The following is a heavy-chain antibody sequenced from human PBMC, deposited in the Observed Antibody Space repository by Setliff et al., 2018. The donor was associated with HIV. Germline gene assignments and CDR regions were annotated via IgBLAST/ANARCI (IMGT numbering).Heavy chain of an antibody. V-gene: IGHV1-8*01. D-gene: IGHD2-21*01. CDR2: MNPSTGEI. CDR1: GYSFTGYD. J-gene: IGHJ4*02. CDR3: ARPSHVYGDNGPLGY. Sequence: ASVKVSCKTSGYSFTGYDINWVRQATGQGLEWMAWMNPSTGEIGYAQKFQGRLTMTRDSAISTAYMELRGLRSEDTAIYYCARPSHVYGDNGPLGYWGQGTLVTVSS.